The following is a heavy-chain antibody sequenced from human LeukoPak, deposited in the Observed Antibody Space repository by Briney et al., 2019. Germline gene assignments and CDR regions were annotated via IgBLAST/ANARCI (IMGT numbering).Heavy chain of an antibody. CDR3: AREDLRSYYFDY. V-gene: IGHV3-30-3*01. CDR1: GFTFSSYA. D-gene: IGHD3-10*02. Sequence: SGGSLRLSCAASGFTFSSYAMHCIRQAPGKGLEWVAVISYDGSNKYYADSVKGRFTISRDNSKNTLYLQMNSLRAEDTAVYYCAREDLRSYYFDYWDQGTLVTVSS. CDR2: ISYDGSNK. J-gene: IGHJ4*02.